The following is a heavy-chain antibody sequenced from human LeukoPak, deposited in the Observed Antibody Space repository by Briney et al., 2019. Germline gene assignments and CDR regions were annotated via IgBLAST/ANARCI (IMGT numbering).Heavy chain of an antibody. Sequence: PGGSLRLSCTASGFTFSSYAMSWVRQAPGKGLEWVSAISDNGGSTYYADSLKGRFTISRDNSKNTLYLRMNSLRAEDTAVYYCAKCSGGSCYNPFDYWGQGTLDTVSS. CDR2: ISDNGGST. D-gene: IGHD2-15*01. CDR1: GFTFSSYA. J-gene: IGHJ4*02. V-gene: IGHV3-23*01. CDR3: AKCSGGSCYNPFDY.